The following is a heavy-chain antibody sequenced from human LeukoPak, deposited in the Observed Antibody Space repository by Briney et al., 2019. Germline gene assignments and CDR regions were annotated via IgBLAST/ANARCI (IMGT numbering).Heavy chain of an antibody. CDR2: MKEDGSDK. CDR1: GFTFSTSW. D-gene: IGHD1-1*01. V-gene: IGHV3-7*05. J-gene: IGHJ5*02. CDR3: ATSRHNSFDP. Sequence: GGSLRLSCAASGFTFSTSWMSWLPQAPGKGLEWVANMKEDGSDKYYVGSVKGRFTVSRDNAKSSLYLQMNSLRAEDTAVYYCATSRHNSFDPWGQGTLVTVSS.